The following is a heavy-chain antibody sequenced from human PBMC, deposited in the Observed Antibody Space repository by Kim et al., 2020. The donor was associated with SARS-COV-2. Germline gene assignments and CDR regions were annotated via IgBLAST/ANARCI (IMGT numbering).Heavy chain of an antibody. CDR1: GFTFSSYA. V-gene: IGHV3-30-3*01. Sequence: GGSLRLSCAASGFTFSSYAMHWVRQAPGKGLEWVAVISYDGSNKYYADSVKGRFTISRDNSKNTLYLQMNSLRAEDTAVYYCARAGGLRPIYYYYMDVWGKGTTVTVSS. D-gene: IGHD5-12*01. CDR2: ISYDGSNK. J-gene: IGHJ6*03. CDR3: ARAGGLRPIYYYYMDV.